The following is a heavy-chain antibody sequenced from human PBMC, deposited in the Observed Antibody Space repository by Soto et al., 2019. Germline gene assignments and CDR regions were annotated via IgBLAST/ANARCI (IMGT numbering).Heavy chain of an antibody. CDR3: AKEPYYGSGRTTFDI. D-gene: IGHD3-10*01. CDR2: IIPIFGTA. J-gene: IGHJ3*02. Sequence: QVQLVQSGAEVKKPGSSVKVSCKASGGTFSSYAISWLRQAPGQGLEWMGGIIPIFGTANYAQKFQGRVTITEDESTSTAYMELSSLRSEDTAVYYCAKEPYYGSGRTTFDIWGQGTMVTVSS. CDR1: GGTFSSYA. V-gene: IGHV1-69*01.